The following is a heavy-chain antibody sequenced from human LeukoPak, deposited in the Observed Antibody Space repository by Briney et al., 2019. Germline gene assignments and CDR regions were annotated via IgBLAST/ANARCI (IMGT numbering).Heavy chain of an antibody. J-gene: IGHJ4*02. V-gene: IGHV3-11*01. CDR3: ARDRGPEMATISDY. D-gene: IGHD5-24*01. CDR1: GFPFSDYY. CDR2: ISGGSHI. Sequence: GGSLRLSCAASGFPFSDYYMSWIRQAPGKGLEWVSYISGGSHIYYADSMKGRFTISRDNAKNSLYLQMNSLRAEDTAVYYCARDRGPEMATISDYWGQGTLVTVSS.